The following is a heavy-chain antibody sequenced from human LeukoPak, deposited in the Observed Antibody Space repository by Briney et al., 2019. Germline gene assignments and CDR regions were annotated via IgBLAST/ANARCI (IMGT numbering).Heavy chain of an antibody. CDR3: ARDQNVGYCSGGSCDYYYYGMDV. Sequence: SETLSLTCAVYGGSFSGHYWNWIRQPPGKGLEWIGEISHSGSTNYNPSLKSRVTISADTSKNQFSLKLSSVTAADTAVYYCARDQNVGYCSGGSCDYYYYGMDVWGQGTTVTVSS. CDR1: GGSFSGHY. D-gene: IGHD2-15*01. J-gene: IGHJ6*02. V-gene: IGHV4-34*01. CDR2: ISHSGST.